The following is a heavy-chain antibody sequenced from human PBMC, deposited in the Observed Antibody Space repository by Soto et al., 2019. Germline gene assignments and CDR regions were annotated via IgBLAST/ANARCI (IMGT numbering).Heavy chain of an antibody. J-gene: IGHJ6*03. CDR2: IYYSGST. D-gene: IGHD6-6*01. V-gene: IGHV4-59*08. Sequence: QVQLQESGPGLVKPSETLSLTCTVSGGSISSYYWSWIRQPPGKGLEWIGYIYYSGSTNYNPSLKSRVTISVDTSKNQFSLKLSSVTAADTAVYYCARHALEYSSSSLGYYYYYMDVWGKGTTVTVSS. CDR1: GGSISSYY. CDR3: ARHALEYSSSSLGYYYYYMDV.